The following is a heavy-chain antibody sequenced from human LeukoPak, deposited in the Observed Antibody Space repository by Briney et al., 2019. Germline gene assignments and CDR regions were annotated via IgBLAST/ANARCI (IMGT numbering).Heavy chain of an antibody. CDR2: IYHTGTT. CDR3: ARQECNGGSCYSRAIWFDP. V-gene: IGHV4-39*01. J-gene: IGHJ5*02. D-gene: IGHD2-15*01. Sequence: YPSDTLSLTCNVSGGSISSTSYYWGWIRQPPGKGLKWIGSIYHTGTTYYSPSLQSRVTISVHTSKNQFSLKLSSVTAAATAVYYCARQECNGGSCYSRAIWFDPWGQGTLVTVSS. CDR1: GGSISSTSYY.